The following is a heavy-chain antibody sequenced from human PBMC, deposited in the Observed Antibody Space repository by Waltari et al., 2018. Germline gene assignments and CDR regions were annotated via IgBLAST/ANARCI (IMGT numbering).Heavy chain of an antibody. J-gene: IGHJ4*02. CDR1: GFTFSSYA. CDR2: IIVIAGIT. Sequence: EVQLLESGGGLVQPGGSLRLSCAASGFTFSSYAMSWVRQAPWKGLEWVSAIIVIAGITYYADSVKGRFTISRDNSKNTLNLQMNSLRAEDTAVYYCARGGHSSVSNWGQGTLVTVSS. V-gene: IGHV3-23*01. D-gene: IGHD3-22*01. CDR3: ARGGHSSVSN.